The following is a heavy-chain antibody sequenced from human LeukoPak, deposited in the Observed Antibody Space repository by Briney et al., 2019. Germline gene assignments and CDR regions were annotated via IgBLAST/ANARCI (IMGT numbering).Heavy chain of an antibody. D-gene: IGHD1-26*01. CDR3: ARDLKWEHSGGDY. J-gene: IGHJ4*02. CDR2: IYTSGST. V-gene: IGHV4-4*07. CDR1: GGPITIYS. Sequence: KPSETLSLTCTVSGGPITIYSWTWIRQPAGKGLEWIGRIYTSGSTNYNPSLKSRVTMSVDTSKTQFSLKLSSVTAADTAVYYCARDLKWEHSGGDYWGQGTLVTVSS.